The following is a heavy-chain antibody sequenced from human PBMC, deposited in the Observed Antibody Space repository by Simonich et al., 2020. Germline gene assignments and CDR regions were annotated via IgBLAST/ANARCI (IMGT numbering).Heavy chain of an antibody. CDR1: GFTFSSYS. V-gene: IGHV3-21*01. D-gene: IGHD6-19*01. Sequence: EVQLVESGGGLVKPGGSLRLSCAAPGFTFSSYSMNWVRQAPGKVLEWVSSISSSSSYIYYADSVKGRFTISRDNAKNSLYLQMNSLRAEDTAVYYCARWIAVAGTGAYGMDVWGQGTTVTVSS. J-gene: IGHJ6*02. CDR2: ISSSSSYI. CDR3: ARWIAVAGTGAYGMDV.